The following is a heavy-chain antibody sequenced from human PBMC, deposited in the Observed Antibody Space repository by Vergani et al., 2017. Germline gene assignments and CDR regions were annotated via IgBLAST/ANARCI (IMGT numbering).Heavy chain of an antibody. D-gene: IGHD2-2*01. CDR3: ARDRGYCSSTSCYGLGWFDP. CDR1: GGTFSSYT. V-gene: IGHV1-69*08. Sequence: QVQLVQSGAEVKKPGSSVKVSCKASGGTFSSYTISWVRQAPGQGLEWMGRIIPILGIANYAQKFQGRVTITADKSTSASYMELSRLRSEDTAVYYCARDRGYCSSTSCYGLGWFDPWGQGTLVTVSS. CDR2: IIPILGIA. J-gene: IGHJ5*02.